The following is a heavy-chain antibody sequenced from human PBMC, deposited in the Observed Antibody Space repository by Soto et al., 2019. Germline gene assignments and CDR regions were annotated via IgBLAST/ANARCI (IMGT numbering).Heavy chain of an antibody. J-gene: IGHJ5*02. CDR3: ARRSKNWNSNWFDP. Sequence: TSETLSLTCTVSGGSISSTSHYWAWIRQPPGKGLEWIGSMYYSGSTYYDPSLKSRVTISVDTSKNQFSLNLNSVTAADTAIYYCARRSKNWNSNWFDPWGQGSLVTVSS. CDR1: GGSISSTSHY. V-gene: IGHV4-39*01. D-gene: IGHD1-7*01. CDR2: MYYSGST.